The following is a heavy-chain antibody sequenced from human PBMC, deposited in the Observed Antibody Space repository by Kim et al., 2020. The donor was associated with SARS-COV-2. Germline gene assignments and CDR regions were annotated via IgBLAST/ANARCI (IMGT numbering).Heavy chain of an antibody. Sequence: RRYADSVKGLFTISRDNAKSTVYLQMNSLRGEDTAVYYCARGSFKDGMDVWGQGTTVTVSS. CDR3: ARGSFKDGMDV. CDR2: R. V-gene: IGHV3-74*01. J-gene: IGHJ6*02.